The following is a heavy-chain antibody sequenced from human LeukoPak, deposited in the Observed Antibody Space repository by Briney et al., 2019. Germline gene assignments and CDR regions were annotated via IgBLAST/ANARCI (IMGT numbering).Heavy chain of an antibody. CDR2: IYYSGST. D-gene: IGHD4-17*01. CDR1: GGSVSSGSYY. CDR3: ARGYGDYLFYFDY. J-gene: IGHJ4*02. Sequence: PSETLSLTCTVSGGSVSSGSYYWSWIRQPPGKGLEWIGYIYYSGSTNYNPSLKSRVTISVDTSKNQFSLKLSSVTAADTVVYYCARGYGDYLFYFDYWGQGTLVTVSS. V-gene: IGHV4-61*01.